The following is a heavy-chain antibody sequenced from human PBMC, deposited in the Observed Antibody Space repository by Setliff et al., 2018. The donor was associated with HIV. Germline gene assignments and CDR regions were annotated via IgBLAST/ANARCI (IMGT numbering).Heavy chain of an antibody. V-gene: IGHV3-23*01. J-gene: IGHJ3*02. D-gene: IGHD2-2*03. CDR1: GFTFSSYA. CDR3: AKDLDIVVVPAAPDAFDI. CDR2: ISGSGGST. Sequence: GGSLRLSCAASGFTFSSYAMSWVRQAPGKGLEWVSAISGSGGSTYYADSVKGRFTISRDNSKNTLYLQMNSLRAEDTAVYYCAKDLDIVVVPAAPDAFDIWGQGTMVTVSS.